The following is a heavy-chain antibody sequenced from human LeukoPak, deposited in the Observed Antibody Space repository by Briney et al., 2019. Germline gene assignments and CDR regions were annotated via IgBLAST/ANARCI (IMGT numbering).Heavy chain of an antibody. D-gene: IGHD6-19*01. V-gene: IGHV1-69*05. CDR2: IIPIFGTA. CDR1: GGTFSSYA. J-gene: IGHJ4*02. CDR3: ASGSIAVAGNFDY. Sequence: SVKVSCKASGGTFSSYAISWVRQAPGQGLEWMGRIIPIFGTANYAQKFKGRVTITTDESTSTAYMELSSLRSEDTAVYYCASGSIAVAGNFDYWGQGTLVTVSS.